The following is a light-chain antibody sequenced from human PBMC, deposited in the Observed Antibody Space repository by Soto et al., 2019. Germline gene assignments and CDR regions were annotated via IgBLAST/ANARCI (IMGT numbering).Light chain of an antibody. V-gene: IGKV4-1*01. CDR2: WAS. J-gene: IGKJ4*01. CDR3: QQRSNWPPT. Sequence: DIVMTQSPDSLAVSLGERATINCKSSQSVLYSSNNKNSVAWYQQKPGQPPQLLIYWASTRESGVPDRFSGSESGTDFTLTISSLQAEDVAVYYCQQRSNWPPTFGGGTKVDIK. CDR1: QSVLYSSNNKNS.